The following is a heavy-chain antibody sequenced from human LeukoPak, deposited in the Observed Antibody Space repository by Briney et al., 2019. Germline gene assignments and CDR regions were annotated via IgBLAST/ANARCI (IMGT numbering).Heavy chain of an antibody. D-gene: IGHD3-3*01. CDR1: GGTFSSYA. Sequence: GASVKVSCKASGGTFSSYAISWVRQAPGQGLEWMGGIIPIFGTANYAQKFQGRVTITTDESTSTAYMELSSLRSEDTAVYYCARDRGVVSLNYYYYMDVWGKGTTVTVSS. CDR3: ARDRGVVSLNYYYYMDV. J-gene: IGHJ6*03. V-gene: IGHV1-69*05. CDR2: IIPIFGTA.